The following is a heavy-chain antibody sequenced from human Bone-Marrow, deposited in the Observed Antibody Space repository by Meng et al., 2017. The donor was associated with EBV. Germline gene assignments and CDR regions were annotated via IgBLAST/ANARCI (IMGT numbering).Heavy chain of an antibody. CDR3: ASESGRGYTPDY. CDR1: GGTFTSDA. V-gene: IGHV1-69*01. Sequence: QVRVVQSVAEVKKPGSSGTVPCKTSGGTFTSDAISWVRQAPGQGLEWMGGLIPMSGAPNYAQKFQGRITITADESTSTHYMDLSSLRSEDTAVYYCASESGRGYTPDYWGQGTLVTVAS. J-gene: IGHJ4*02. CDR2: LIPMSGAP. D-gene: IGHD3-10*01.